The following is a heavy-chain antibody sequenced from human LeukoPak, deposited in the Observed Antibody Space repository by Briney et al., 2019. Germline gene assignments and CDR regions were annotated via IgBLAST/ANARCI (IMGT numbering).Heavy chain of an antibody. CDR1: GGSISSSSYY. V-gene: IGHV4-39*01. CDR3: AREGDCSGGSCYYYYYMDV. CDR2: IYYSGST. J-gene: IGHJ6*03. D-gene: IGHD2-15*01. Sequence: SETLSLTCTVSGGSISSSSYYWGWIRQPPGKGLDWIGSIYYSGSTYYNPSLKSRVTISVDTSKNQFSLKLSSVTAADTAVYYCAREGDCSGGSCYYYYYMDVWGKGTTVTVSS.